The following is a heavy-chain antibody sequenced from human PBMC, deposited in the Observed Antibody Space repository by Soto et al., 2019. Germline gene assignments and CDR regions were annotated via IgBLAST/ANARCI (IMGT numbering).Heavy chain of an antibody. CDR1: GYTFTSYA. J-gene: IGHJ4*02. CDR3: ARSIVVVTALDY. CDR2: INAGNGNT. D-gene: IGHD2-21*02. V-gene: IGHV1-3*01. Sequence: ASVKVSGKASGYTFTSYAMHWVRQAPGHRLEWMGWINAGNGNTKYSQKFQGRVTITRDTSASTAYMELSSLRSEDTAVYYCARSIVVVTALDYWGQGTLVTVSS.